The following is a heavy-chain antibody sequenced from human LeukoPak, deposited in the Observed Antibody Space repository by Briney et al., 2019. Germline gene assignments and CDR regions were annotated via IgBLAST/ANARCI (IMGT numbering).Heavy chain of an antibody. Sequence: ASVKVSCKASGYTFSSYDIRWVRQAPGQGLEWMGWISGYNGKTHYAQKLQGRVTVTRDTSTSTAYMELRSLRSDDTAVYYCARAGGFGELNDWGQGTLVTVSS. D-gene: IGHD3-10*01. CDR1: GYTFSSYD. CDR3: ARAGGFGELND. J-gene: IGHJ4*02. V-gene: IGHV1-18*01. CDR2: ISGYNGKT.